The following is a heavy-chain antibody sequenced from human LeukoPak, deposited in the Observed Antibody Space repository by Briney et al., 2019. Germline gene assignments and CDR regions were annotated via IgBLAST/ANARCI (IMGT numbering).Heavy chain of an antibody. CDR2: ISAYNGNT. J-gene: IGHJ4*02. CDR3: ARGIAVAGPYYFDY. V-gene: IGHV1-18*01. CDR1: GYTFTSYG. D-gene: IGHD6-19*01. Sequence: ASVKVSCKASGYTFTSYGISWVRQAPGQGLEWMGWISAYNGNTNYAQKLQGRVTMTSDTSTSTAYMELRSLRSDDTAVYYCARGIAVAGPYYFDYWGQGTLVTVSS.